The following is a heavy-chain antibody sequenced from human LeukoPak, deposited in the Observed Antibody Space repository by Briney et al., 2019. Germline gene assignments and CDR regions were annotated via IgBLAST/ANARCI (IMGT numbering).Heavy chain of an antibody. V-gene: IGHV1-24*01. CDR2: FDPEDGET. J-gene: IGHJ3*02. D-gene: IGHD1-26*01. CDR3: ASDPRYSGSSMI. CDR1: GYTLTELS. Sequence: ASVKVSCKVSGYTLTELSMHGVRQAPGKGLGWMGGFDPEDGETIYPQKFQGRVTITAVTFTDTPYMELSRLRSEDTAVYAVASDPRYSGSSMIWGQGTMVTVSS.